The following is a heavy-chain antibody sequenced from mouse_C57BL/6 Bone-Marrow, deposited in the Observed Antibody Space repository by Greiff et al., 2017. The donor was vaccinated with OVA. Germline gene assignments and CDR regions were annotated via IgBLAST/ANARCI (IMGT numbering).Heavy chain of an antibody. CDR2: ISSGGSYT. CDR1: GFTFSSYG. CDR3: ARPYFDV. V-gene: IGHV5-6*01. J-gene: IGHJ1*03. Sequence: EVKVVESGGDLVKPGGSLKLSCAASGFTFSSYGMSWVRQTPDKRLEWVATISSGGSYTYYPDSVKGRFTISRDNAKNTLYLQMSSLKSEDTAMYYCARPYFDVWGTGTTVTVSS.